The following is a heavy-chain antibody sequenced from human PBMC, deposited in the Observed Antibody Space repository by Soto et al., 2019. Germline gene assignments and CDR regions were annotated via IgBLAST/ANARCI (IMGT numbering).Heavy chain of an antibody. CDR1: GFTFSSYS. V-gene: IGHV3-21*01. Sequence: LRLSCAASGFTFSSYSMNWVRQAPGKGLEWVSSISSSSSYIYYADSVKGRFTISRDNAKNSLYLQMNSLRAEDTAVYYCARDMLLPSKGYYGFYYYYGMDVWGQGTTVTVSS. D-gene: IGHD2-15*01. CDR2: ISSSSSYI. CDR3: ARDMLLPSKGYYGFYYYYGMDV. J-gene: IGHJ6*02.